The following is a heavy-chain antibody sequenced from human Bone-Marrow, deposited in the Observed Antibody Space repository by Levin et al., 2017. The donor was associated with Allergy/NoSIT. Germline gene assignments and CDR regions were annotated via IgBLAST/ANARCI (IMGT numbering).Heavy chain of an antibody. CDR1: GFKFGDFA. CDR2: ISWDAFRT. J-gene: IGHJ3*01. Sequence: SCKVSGFKFGDFAMHWVRQAPGRGLEWVSGISWDAFRTSYADSVKGRFTISRDNANNSLFLEMKSLRPEDTAVYYCAKGMMWELGGGGGVDVWGQGTTVTVSA. D-gene: IGHD4-23*01. CDR3: AKGMMWELGGGGGVDV. V-gene: IGHV3-9*01.